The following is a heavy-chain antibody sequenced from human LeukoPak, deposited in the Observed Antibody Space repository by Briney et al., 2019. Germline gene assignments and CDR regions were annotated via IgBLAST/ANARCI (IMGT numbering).Heavy chain of an antibody. D-gene: IGHD3-22*01. CDR2: IYSGGST. Sequence: GGSLRLSCAASGFTVSSNYMSWVRQAPGKGLEWVSVIYSGGSTYYADSVKGRFTISRDNSKNTLYLQMNSLRAEDTAVYYCARALYDSSGYDYWGQGTLVTVSS. J-gene: IGHJ4*02. V-gene: IGHV3-53*01. CDR1: GFTVSSNY. CDR3: ARALYDSSGYDY.